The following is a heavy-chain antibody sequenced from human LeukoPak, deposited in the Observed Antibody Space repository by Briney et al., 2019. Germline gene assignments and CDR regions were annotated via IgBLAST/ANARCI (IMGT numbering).Heavy chain of an antibody. CDR2: INPNSGNT. J-gene: IGHJ5*02. D-gene: IGHD3-10*01. CDR3: ARAIPLWKTLRRDWFDP. V-gene: IGHV1-8*03. CDR1: GYTFTSYD. Sequence: ASVKVSCKSSGYTFTSYDVNWVRQAPGQGLEWMGWINPNSGNTGYAQKFQGRVTITRNTSISTAYMELSSLRSDDTAVYYCARAIPLWKTLRRDWFDPWGQGTLVTVSS.